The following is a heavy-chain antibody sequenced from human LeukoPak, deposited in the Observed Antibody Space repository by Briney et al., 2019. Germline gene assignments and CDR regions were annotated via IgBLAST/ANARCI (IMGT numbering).Heavy chain of an antibody. J-gene: IGHJ6*02. CDR1: GFTFSSYG. Sequence: PGGSLRLSCAASGFTFSSYGMHWVRQAPGKGLEWVAVISYDGSNKYYADSVKGRFTISRDNSKNTLYLQMNSLRADDTAVYYCAKVWHDYGDYLDAHYYYGMDVWGQGTTVSVSS. CDR2: ISYDGSNK. D-gene: IGHD4-17*01. V-gene: IGHV3-30*18. CDR3: AKVWHDYGDYLDAHYYYGMDV.